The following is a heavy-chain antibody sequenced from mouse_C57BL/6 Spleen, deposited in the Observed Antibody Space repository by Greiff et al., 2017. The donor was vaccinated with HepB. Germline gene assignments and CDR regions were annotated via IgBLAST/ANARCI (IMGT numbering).Heavy chain of an antibody. J-gene: IGHJ3*01. V-gene: IGHV1-64*01. CDR1: GYTFTSYW. CDR2: IHPNSGST. CDR3: ARGDYDEGAWFAY. D-gene: IGHD2-4*01. Sequence: VKLQQPGAELVKPGASVKLSCKASGYTFTSYWMHWVKQRPGQGLEWIGMIHPNSGSTNYNEKFKSKATLTVDKSSSTAYMQLSSLTSEDSAVYYCARGDYDEGAWFAYWGQGTLVTVSA.